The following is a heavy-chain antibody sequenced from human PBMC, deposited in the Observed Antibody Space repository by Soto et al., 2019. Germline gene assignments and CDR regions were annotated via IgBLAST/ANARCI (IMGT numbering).Heavy chain of an antibody. CDR1: GASFSGYY. V-gene: IGHV4-34*01. J-gene: IGHJ5*02. CDR3: ARVGIVLVIARYWFDT. Sequence: SETLSLTCAVYGASFSGYYWSWIRQPPGKGLEWIGEINHSGSTNYNPSLKSRVTISVDTSKNQFSLKLSSVTAADTAVYYCARVGIVLVIARYWFDTWRQGAAVTLCS. CDR2: INHSGST. D-gene: IGHD3-22*01.